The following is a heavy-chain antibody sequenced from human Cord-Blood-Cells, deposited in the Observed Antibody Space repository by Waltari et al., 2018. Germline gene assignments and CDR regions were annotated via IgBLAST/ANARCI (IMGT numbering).Heavy chain of an antibody. D-gene: IGHD3-22*01. V-gene: IGHV4-39*01. CDR2: IYYSGST. J-gene: IGHJ3*02. Sequence: QLQLQESGPGLVKPSETLSLTCTVSGGSISSSSYYWGWIRQPPGKGLEWIGSIYYSGSTYYNPPLKSRVTISVDTSKNQFSLKLSSVTAADTAVYYCATPRRAMYYYDSSGYSDYAFDIWGQGTMVTVSS. CDR3: ATPRRAMYYYDSSGYSDYAFDI. CDR1: GGSISSSSYY.